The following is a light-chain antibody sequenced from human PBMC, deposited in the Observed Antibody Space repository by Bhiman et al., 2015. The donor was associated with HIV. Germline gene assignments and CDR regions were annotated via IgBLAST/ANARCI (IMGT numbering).Light chain of an antibody. CDR3: SSYTTSSTWV. J-gene: IGLJ3*02. CDR2: DVS. V-gene: IGLV2-14*01. CDR1: STDVGGNKY. Sequence: QSALTQPASVSGSPGQSITISCTGTSTDVGGNKYVSWYQQAPGKAPKLIIYDVSERPSGVSDRFSGSKSGNTASLTISGLQAEDEADYYCSSYTTSSTWVFGGGTNLTVL.